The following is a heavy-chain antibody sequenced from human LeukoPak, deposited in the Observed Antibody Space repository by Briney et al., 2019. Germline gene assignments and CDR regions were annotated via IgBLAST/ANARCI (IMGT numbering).Heavy chain of an antibody. CDR3: ASNMQK. J-gene: IGHJ4*02. Sequence: PGRSLRLSCAASGFTFSSYAMHWVRQAPGKGLEWVAVISYDGSNKYYADSVKGRFTISRDNSKNTLYLQMNSLRAEDTAVYYCASNMQKWGQGTLVTVSS. CDR2: ISYDGSNK. D-gene: IGHD2-2*01. CDR1: GFTFSSYA. V-gene: IGHV3-30*01.